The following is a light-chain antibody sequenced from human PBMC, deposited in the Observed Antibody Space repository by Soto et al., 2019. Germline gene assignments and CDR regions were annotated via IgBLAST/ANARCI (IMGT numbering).Light chain of an antibody. Sequence: DIVMTQSPATLSVAPGERVTFSCRASQGVSRKLAWYQHKPGQAPRLLISGASTGATGIPARFSGSGSGTEFTLTISSLQSEDCAIYYCQQSHTWPITFRGGTKVDIK. V-gene: IGKV3-15*01. CDR2: GAS. CDR3: QQSHTWPIT. J-gene: IGKJ4*01. CDR1: QGVSRK.